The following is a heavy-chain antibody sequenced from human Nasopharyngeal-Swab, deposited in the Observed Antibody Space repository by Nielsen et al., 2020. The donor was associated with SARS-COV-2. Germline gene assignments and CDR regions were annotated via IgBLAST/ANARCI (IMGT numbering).Heavy chain of an antibody. D-gene: IGHD3-22*01. J-gene: IGHJ5*02. Sequence: SVKVSCKASGGTFSSYAISWVRQAPGQGLEWMGGIIPIFGTANYAQKFQGRVTITADESTSTAYMELSSPRSEDTAVYYCVRAPPGYYDSSGYARFDPWGQGTLVTVSS. V-gene: IGHV1-69*13. CDR2: IIPIFGTA. CDR3: VRAPPGYYDSSGYARFDP. CDR1: GGTFSSYA.